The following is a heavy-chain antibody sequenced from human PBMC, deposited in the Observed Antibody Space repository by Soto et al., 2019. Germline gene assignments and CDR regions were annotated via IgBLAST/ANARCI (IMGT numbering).Heavy chain of an antibody. CDR2: MYNTGST. CDR3: ARDLWGYCGTSCYPLDV. J-gene: IGHJ6*02. CDR1: GGSISRHY. V-gene: IGHV4-59*11. Sequence: SSETLSLTCTVSGGSISRHYWSWIRQPPGKGLEWIGYMYNTGSTVYNPSFKSRVTISVDTSKNQFSLKLNSVTAADTAVYYCARDLWGYCGTSCYPLDVWGQGTTVTVS. D-gene: IGHD2-2*01.